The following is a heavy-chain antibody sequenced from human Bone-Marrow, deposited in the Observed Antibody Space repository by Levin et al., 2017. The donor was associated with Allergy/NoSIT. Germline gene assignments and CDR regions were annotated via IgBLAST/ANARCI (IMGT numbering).Heavy chain of an antibody. CDR1: GFTFSSYG. V-gene: IGHV3-21*01. Sequence: ETLSLTCAGSGFTFSSYGMNWVRQAPGKGLDWVSSISGSGRHIYSSDSMKGRFTISRDNANNSLYLQMNSLRAEDTAIYYCASDEGPFSSSMSFDYWGHGTLVTVSS. J-gene: IGHJ4*01. CDR2: ISGSGRHI. CDR3: ASDEGPFSSSMSFDY. D-gene: IGHD6-13*01.